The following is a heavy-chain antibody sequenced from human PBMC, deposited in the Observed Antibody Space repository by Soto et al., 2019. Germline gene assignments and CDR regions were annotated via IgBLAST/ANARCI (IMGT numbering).Heavy chain of an antibody. Sequence: SVKVSCKASGGTFSSYAISWVRQAPGQGLEWMGWIIPIFGTANYAQKFQGRVTITADKSTSTAYMELSSLRSEDTAVYYCARDGGGGYYHGMDVWGQGTTVTVSS. D-gene: IGHD3-16*01. CDR2: IIPIFGTA. J-gene: IGHJ6*02. CDR3: ARDGGGGYYHGMDV. CDR1: GGTFSSYA. V-gene: IGHV1-69*06.